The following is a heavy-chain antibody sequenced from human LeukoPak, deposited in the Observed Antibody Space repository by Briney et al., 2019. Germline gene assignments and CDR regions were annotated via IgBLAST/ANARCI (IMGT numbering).Heavy chain of an antibody. CDR3: AQGGRRSRFDY. J-gene: IGHJ4*02. CDR1: GFTFSSYA. CDR2: ISGSGGST. V-gene: IGHV3-23*01. D-gene: IGHD3-10*01. Sequence: GGSLRLSCSASGFTFSSYAMSWVRQAPGKGLEGVSAISGSGGSTYYADSVRGRFTISKANSKSPLYLHMNSLRAEAAALYYCAQGGRRSRFDYWGRGTLVTVSS.